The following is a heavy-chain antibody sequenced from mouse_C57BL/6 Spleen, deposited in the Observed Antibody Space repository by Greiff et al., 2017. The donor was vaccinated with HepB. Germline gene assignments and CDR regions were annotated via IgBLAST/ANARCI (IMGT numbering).Heavy chain of an antibody. CDR2: IWSDGST. Sequence: QVQLKESGPGLVAPSQSLSITCTVSGFSLTSYGVHWVRQPPGKGLEWLVVIWSDGSTTYNSALKSRLSISKDNSKSQVFLKMNSLQTDDTAMYYCARAYYGSSYVDAMDYWGQGTSVTVSS. D-gene: IGHD1-1*01. CDR3: ARAYYGSSYVDAMDY. V-gene: IGHV2-6*03. J-gene: IGHJ4*01. CDR1: GFSLTSYG.